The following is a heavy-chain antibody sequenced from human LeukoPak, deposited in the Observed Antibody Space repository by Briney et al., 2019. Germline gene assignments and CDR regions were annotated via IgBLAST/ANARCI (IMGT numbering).Heavy chain of an antibody. J-gene: IGHJ5*02. CDR3: ARVFTAAFDP. D-gene: IGHD2-21*02. V-gene: IGHV3-66*02. Sequence: GGSLRLSCAASGFTVSSNYMSWVRQAPGKGLEGVSVIYSGGSTYYADSVKGRFTISRDNSKNTLYLQMNSLRAEDTAVYYCARVFTAAFDPWGQGTLVTVSS. CDR2: IYSGGST. CDR1: GFTVSSNY.